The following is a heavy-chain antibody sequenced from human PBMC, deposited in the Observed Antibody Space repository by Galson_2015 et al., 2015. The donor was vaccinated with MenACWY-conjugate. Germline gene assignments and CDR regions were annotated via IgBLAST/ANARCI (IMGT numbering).Heavy chain of an antibody. V-gene: IGHV3-33*08. CDR2: IWDDGSYK. Sequence: SLRLSCAASGFTFGTYGIHWVRQAPAKGLEWVALIWDDGSYKYYADSVKGRFTISRDNSKNTLYLQMNSLRAEDTAVYYCARVFDTWYMDVWGKGTTGTVSS. CDR3: ARVFDTWYMDV. J-gene: IGHJ6*03. CDR1: GFTFGTYG. D-gene: IGHD3-3*01.